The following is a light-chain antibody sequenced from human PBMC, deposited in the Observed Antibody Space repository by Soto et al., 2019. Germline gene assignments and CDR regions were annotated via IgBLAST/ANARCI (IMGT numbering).Light chain of an antibody. V-gene: IGKV3D-15*01. CDR3: QQRSNWPPS. Sequence: DIVMTQSPATLSVSPWERATLSWRASQSGGSDLDWYQQKPGQAPRLVIDDILTRATGVPTRISGSGSGKEGTLTFISLQYEDFAVEECQQRSNWPPSFGQGTRLEIK. CDR1: QSGGSD. CDR2: DIL. J-gene: IGKJ5*01.